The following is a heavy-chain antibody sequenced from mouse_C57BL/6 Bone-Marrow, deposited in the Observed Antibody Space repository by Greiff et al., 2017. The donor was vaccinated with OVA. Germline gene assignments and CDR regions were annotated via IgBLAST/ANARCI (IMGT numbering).Heavy chain of an antibody. CDR2: INYDGSST. CDR3: AREDYGRDYFDY. V-gene: IGHV5-16*01. CDR1: GFTFSDYY. J-gene: IGHJ2*01. D-gene: IGHD1-1*01. Sequence: EVMLVESEGGLVQPGSSMKLSCTASGFTFSDYYMAWVRQVPEKGLEWVANINYDGSSTYYLDSLKSRFIISRDNAKNILYLQMSSLKSEDTATYYCAREDYGRDYFDYWGQGTTLTVSS.